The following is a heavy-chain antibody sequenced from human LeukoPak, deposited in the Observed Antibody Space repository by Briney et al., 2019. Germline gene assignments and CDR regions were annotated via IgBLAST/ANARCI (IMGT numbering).Heavy chain of an antibody. CDR3: ARADYGGDDAFDI. CDR1: GFTFSSYW. Sequence: GGSLLLSCAASGFTFSSYWMSWVRQAPGKGLEWVANIKQDGSEKYYVDSVKGRFTISRDNAKNSLYLQMNSLRAEDTAVYYCARADYGGDDAFDIWGQGTMVTVSS. J-gene: IGHJ3*02. D-gene: IGHD4-23*01. V-gene: IGHV3-7*01. CDR2: IKQDGSEK.